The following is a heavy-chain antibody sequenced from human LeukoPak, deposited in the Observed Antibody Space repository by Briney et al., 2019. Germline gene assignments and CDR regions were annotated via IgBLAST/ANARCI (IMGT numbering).Heavy chain of an antibody. CDR1: GCSISSSSYY. CDR3: SSSGWSSY. Sequence: SETLSLTCTVAGCSISSSSYYWGWIRQPPGKGLEWIGSIYYSGSTYYNPSLKSRVTISVDTSKNQFSLKLSSVTAADTAVYYCSSSGWSSYWGQGTLVTVSS. D-gene: IGHD6-19*01. J-gene: IGHJ4*02. CDR2: IYYSGST. V-gene: IGHV4-39*01.